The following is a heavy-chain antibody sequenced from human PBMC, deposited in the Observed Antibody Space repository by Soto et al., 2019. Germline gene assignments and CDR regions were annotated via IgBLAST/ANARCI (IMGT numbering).Heavy chain of an antibody. J-gene: IGHJ6*02. D-gene: IGHD2-2*01. CDR3: ARGGYCSSTSCRARYYYYGMDV. Sequence: SVKVSCKAAGGTFSSYAISWGRQAPGQGLEWMGGIIPIFGTANYAQKFQGRVTITADKSTSTAYMELSSLRSEDTAVYYCARGGYCSSTSCRARYYYYGMDVWGQGTTVTVSS. CDR1: GGTFSSYA. V-gene: IGHV1-69*06. CDR2: IIPIFGTA.